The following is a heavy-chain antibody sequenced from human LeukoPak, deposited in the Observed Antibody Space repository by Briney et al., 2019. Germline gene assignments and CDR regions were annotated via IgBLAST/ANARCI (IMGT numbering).Heavy chain of an antibody. CDR3: AKDIHGDYGGLDY. D-gene: IGHD4-17*01. V-gene: IGHV3-23*01. J-gene: IGHJ4*02. CDR2: IINSGATT. CDR1: GFTFSSYA. Sequence: PGGSLRLSCAASGFTFSSYAMTWDRQAPGKGLEWVSTIINSGATTYYADSVKGRFTISRDNSKNTLDLQMNSLRAEDTAAYYCAKDIHGDYGGLDYWGQGTLVTVSS.